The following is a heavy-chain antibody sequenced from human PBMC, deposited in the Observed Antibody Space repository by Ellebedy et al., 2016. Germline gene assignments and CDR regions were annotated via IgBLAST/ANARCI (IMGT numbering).Heavy chain of an antibody. CDR1: GGSITSYY. Sequence: SETLSLTCTVSGGSITSYYWSWIRQSPGRGLEWIGYIYDTGSTNYNPSFKSRVSMSVDTSKNQFSLKLSSVTAADTAVYYCAKWNGGWYAFEVWGQGTMVTVSS. V-gene: IGHV4-59*01. D-gene: IGHD6-19*01. J-gene: IGHJ3*01. CDR3: AKWNGGWYAFEV. CDR2: IYDTGST.